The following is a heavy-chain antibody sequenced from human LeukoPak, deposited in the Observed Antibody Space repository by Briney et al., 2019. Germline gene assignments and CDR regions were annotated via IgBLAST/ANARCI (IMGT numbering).Heavy chain of an antibody. CDR1: GYTFTSYG. J-gene: IGHJ6*02. Sequence: GASVKVFCKASGYTFTSYGISWVRQAHGQGLEWMGWISAYNGNTNYAQKLQGRVTMTTDTSTSTAYMELRSLRSDDTAVYYCARDYDYVWGSYRPPGRMDVWGQGTTVTVSS. D-gene: IGHD3-16*02. CDR2: ISAYNGNT. CDR3: ARDYDYVWGSYRPPGRMDV. V-gene: IGHV1-18*01.